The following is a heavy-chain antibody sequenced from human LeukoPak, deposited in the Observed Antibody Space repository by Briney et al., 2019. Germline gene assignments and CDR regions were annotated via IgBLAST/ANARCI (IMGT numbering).Heavy chain of an antibody. D-gene: IGHD6-25*01. CDR1: GFTFSSYG. CDR3: ARDASGHNLPFDY. V-gene: IGHV3-48*04. J-gene: IGHJ4*02. CDR2: VSGGGETR. Sequence: PGRSLRLSCAASGFTFSSYGMNWVRQAPGKGLEWVSYVSGGGETRYYADSVKGRFTISRDNGKNSLYLQMNSLRVEDTAVYYCARDASGHNLPFDYWGQGTPVTVSS.